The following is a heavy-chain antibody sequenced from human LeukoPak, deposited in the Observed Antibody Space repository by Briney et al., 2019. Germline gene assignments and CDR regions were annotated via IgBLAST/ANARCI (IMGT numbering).Heavy chain of an antibody. V-gene: IGHV4-38-2*02. CDR1: GYSISSGYY. D-gene: IGHD1-26*01. CDR2: MYHSGST. CDR3: GRDRSGGYSVDY. Sequence: PSETLSLTCAVSGYSISSGYYWGWIRQPPGKGLEWIASMYHSGSTYYNPSLQSRVTLSADTPKNQFSLKMSSVTAADTAVYYCGRDRSGGYSVDYWGQGTLVTVSS. J-gene: IGHJ4*02.